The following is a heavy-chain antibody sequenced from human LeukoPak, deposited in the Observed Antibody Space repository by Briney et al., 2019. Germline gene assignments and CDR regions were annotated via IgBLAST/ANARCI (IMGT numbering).Heavy chain of an antibody. CDR1: GFTFSNAW. CDR3: LREAGATVIDY. Sequence: GGSLRLSCAASGFTFSNAWMSWVRQAPGKGLEWVGRIKSKTDGGTTDYAAPVKGRFTISRDDSKNTLYLQINSLKTEDTAVYYCLREAGATVIDYWGQGTLVTVSS. D-gene: IGHD1-26*01. V-gene: IGHV3-15*01. CDR2: IKSKTDGGTT. J-gene: IGHJ4*02.